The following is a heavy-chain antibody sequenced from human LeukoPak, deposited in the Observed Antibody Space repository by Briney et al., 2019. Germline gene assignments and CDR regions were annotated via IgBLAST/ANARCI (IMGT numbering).Heavy chain of an antibody. CDR3: ARGSWWELSAVRGDAFDI. D-gene: IGHD1-26*01. Sequence: SETLSLTCTVSGGSISSGDYYWSWIRQPPGKGLEWIGYIYYSGSTYYNPSLKSRVTISVDTSKNQFSLKLSSVTAADTAVYYCARGSWWELSAVRGDAFDIWGQGTMVAVSS. CDR2: IYYSGST. V-gene: IGHV4-30-4*01. J-gene: IGHJ3*02. CDR1: GGSISSGDYY.